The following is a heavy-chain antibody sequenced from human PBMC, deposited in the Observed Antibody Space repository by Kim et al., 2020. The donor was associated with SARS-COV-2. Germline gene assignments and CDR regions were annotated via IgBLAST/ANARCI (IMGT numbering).Heavy chain of an antibody. CDR3: ATGGISSSWLNWFDP. V-gene: IGHV1-24*01. CDR2: FDPEDGET. D-gene: IGHD6-13*01. CDR1: GYTLTELS. Sequence: ASVKVSCKVSGYTLTELSMHWVRQAPGKGLEWMGGFDPEDGETIYAQKFQGRVTMTEDTSTDTAYMELSSLRSEDTAVYYCATGGISSSWLNWFDPWGQGTLVTVSS. J-gene: IGHJ5*02.